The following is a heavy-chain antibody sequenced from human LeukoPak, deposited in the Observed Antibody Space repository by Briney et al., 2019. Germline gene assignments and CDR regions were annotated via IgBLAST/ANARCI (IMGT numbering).Heavy chain of an antibody. CDR1: GGSFSGYY. J-gene: IGHJ4*02. V-gene: IGHV4-34*01. CDR3: ARWIRYCSSTSCRTSFDY. D-gene: IGHD2-2*01. Sequence: PSETLSLTCAVYGGSFSGYYWSWIRQPPGKGLEWIGEINHSGSTNYNPSLKSRVTISVDTSKNQFSRKLSSVTAADTAVYYCARWIRYCSSTSCRTSFDYWGQGTLVTVSS. CDR2: INHSGST.